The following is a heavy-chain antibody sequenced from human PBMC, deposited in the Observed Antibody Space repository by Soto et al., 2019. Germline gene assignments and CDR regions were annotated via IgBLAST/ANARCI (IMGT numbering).Heavy chain of an antibody. CDR1: GYTFTSYY. D-gene: IGHD2-21*01. CDR2: INPSGGST. Sequence: ASVKVSCKASGYTFTSYYMHWVRQAPGQGLEWMGIINPSGGSTSYAQKFQGRVTMTRDTSTSTVCMELSSLRSEDTAVYYCARTRLIAGQRGPTGHEAFDIWGQGTMVTVSS. CDR3: ARTRLIAGQRGPTGHEAFDI. J-gene: IGHJ3*02. V-gene: IGHV1-46*01.